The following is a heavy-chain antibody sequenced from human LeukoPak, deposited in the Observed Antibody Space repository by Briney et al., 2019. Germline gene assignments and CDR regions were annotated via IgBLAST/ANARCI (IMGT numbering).Heavy chain of an antibody. Sequence: PSETLSLTCAVYGGSFSGYYWSWIRQPPGKGLEWIGEINHSGSTNYNPSLKSRVTISVDTSKNQFSLKLSSVTAADTAVYYCASQYYVGTWGQGNLVTVSS. D-gene: IGHD3-10*02. J-gene: IGHJ5*02. CDR1: GGSFSGYY. V-gene: IGHV4-34*01. CDR2: INHSGST. CDR3: ASQYYVGT.